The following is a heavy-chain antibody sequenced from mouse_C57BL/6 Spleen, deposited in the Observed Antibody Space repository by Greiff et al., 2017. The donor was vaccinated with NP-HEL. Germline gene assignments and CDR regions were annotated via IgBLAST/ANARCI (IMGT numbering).Heavy chain of an antibody. Sequence: VQLQQPGAELVRPGSSVKLSCKASGYTFTSYWMDWVKQRPGQGLEWIGNIYPSDSETHYNQKFKDKATLTVDKSSSTAYMQLSSLTSEDSAVYYCARSGSNYLFDYWGQGTTLTVSS. CDR1: GYTFTSYW. CDR3: ARSGSNYLFDY. CDR2: IYPSDSET. V-gene: IGHV1-61*01. D-gene: IGHD2-5*01. J-gene: IGHJ2*01.